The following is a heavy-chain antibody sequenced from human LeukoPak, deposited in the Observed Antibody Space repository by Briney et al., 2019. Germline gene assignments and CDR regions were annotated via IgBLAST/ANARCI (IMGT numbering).Heavy chain of an antibody. D-gene: IGHD2-21*02. CDR2: IYYSGST. V-gene: IGHV4-59*08. CDR3: ARQTSPIAYCGGDCYLNWFDP. J-gene: IGHJ5*02. Sequence: SETLSLTCTVSGGSISSYYWSWIRQPPGKGLEWIGYIYYSGSTNYNPSLKSRVTISVDTSKNQFSLKLSSVTATDTAVYYCARQTSPIAYCGGDCYLNWFDPWGQGTLVTVSS. CDR1: GGSISSYY.